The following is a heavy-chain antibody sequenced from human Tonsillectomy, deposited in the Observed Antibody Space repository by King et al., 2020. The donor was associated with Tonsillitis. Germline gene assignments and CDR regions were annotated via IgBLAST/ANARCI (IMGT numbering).Heavy chain of an antibody. V-gene: IGHV4-4*07. CDR2: IHSSGST. D-gene: IGHD3-3*02. CDR1: GGSISTYY. Sequence: VQLQESGPGLVKPSETLSLTCTVSGGSISTYYWSWIRQPAGKGLEWIGRIHSSGSTNYNPSLKSRVTMSVDTSMNQFSLKLTSVTAADTAVYYCARDRSAPSNTFDYWGQGTLVTVSS. CDR3: ARDRSAPSNTFDY. J-gene: IGHJ4*02.